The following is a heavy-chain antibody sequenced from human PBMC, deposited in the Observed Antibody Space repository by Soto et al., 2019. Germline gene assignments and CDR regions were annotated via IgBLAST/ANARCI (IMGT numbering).Heavy chain of an antibody. D-gene: IGHD6-19*01. J-gene: IGHJ4*02. CDR1: GFTFSSYE. CDR3: ARGQYSSGGGYFDY. V-gene: IGHV3-48*03. Sequence: GGSLRLSCAASGFTFSSYEMNWVRQAPGKGLEWVSYISSSGSTIYYADSVKGRFTISRDNAKNSLYLQMNSLRAEDTAVYYWARGQYSSGGGYFDYWGQETLVTVSS. CDR2: ISSSGSTI.